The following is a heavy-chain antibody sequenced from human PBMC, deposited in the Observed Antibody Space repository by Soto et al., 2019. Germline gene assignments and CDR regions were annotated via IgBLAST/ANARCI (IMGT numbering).Heavy chain of an antibody. V-gene: IGHV3-7*01. Sequence: GGSLRLSCAASGFTFSSYWMSWVRQAPGKGLEWVANIKQDGSEKYYVDSVKGRFTISRDNAKNSLYLQMNSLRAEDTAVYYCARGPTVTTRYAFDIWGQGTMVTVSS. CDR2: IKQDGSEK. J-gene: IGHJ3*02. CDR1: GFTFSSYW. D-gene: IGHD4-17*01. CDR3: ARGPTVTTRYAFDI.